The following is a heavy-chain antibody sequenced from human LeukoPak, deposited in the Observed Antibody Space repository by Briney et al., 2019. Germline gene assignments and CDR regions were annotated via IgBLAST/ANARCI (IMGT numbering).Heavy chain of an antibody. CDR2: ISSSSSYI. CDR1: GFPFSSYS. Sequence: PGGSLRLSCAASGFPFSSYSMNWVRQAPGKGLEWVSSISSSSSYIYYADSVKGRFTISRDNAKNSLSLQMNSLRAEDTAVYYCAELGITMIGGVWGKGTTVTISS. D-gene: IGHD3-10*02. J-gene: IGHJ6*04. CDR3: AELGITMIGGV. V-gene: IGHV3-21*01.